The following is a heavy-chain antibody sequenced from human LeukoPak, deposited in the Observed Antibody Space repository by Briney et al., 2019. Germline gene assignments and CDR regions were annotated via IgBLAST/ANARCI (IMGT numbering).Heavy chain of an antibody. J-gene: IGHJ4*02. CDR2: IYFSGNT. V-gene: IGHV4-34*01. CDR3: VRREYSNKSPFDY. Sequence: SETLSLTCAVYGGSFSGYYWSWIRQPPGKGLEWIGSIYFSGNTYHNSSLKSRVTISVDTSKNQFSLKLNSVTAADTAVYYCVRREYSNKSPFDYWGQGTLVTVSS. D-gene: IGHD4-11*01. CDR1: GGSFSGYY.